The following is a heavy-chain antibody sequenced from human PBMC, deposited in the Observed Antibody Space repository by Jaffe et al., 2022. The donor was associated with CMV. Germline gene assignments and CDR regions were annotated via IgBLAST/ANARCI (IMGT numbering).Heavy chain of an antibody. CDR2: ISSSGSTI. J-gene: IGHJ6*03. CDR1: GFTFSSYE. V-gene: IGHV3-48*03. Sequence: EVQLVESGGGLVQPGGSLRLSCAASGFTFSSYEMNWVRQAPGKGLEWVSYISSSGSTIYYADSVKGRFTISRDNAKNSLYLQMNSLRAEDTAVYYCARATGGFWSGYRVYYYYYMDVWGKGTTVTVSS. CDR3: ARATGGFWSGYRVYYYYYMDV. D-gene: IGHD3-3*01.